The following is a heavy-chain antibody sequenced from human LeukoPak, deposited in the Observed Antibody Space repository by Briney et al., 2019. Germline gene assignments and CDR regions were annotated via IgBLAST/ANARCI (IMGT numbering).Heavy chain of an antibody. CDR2: MNPNSGST. J-gene: IGHJ5*02. D-gene: IGHD6-6*01. CDR3: ARAWQLGGFDP. CDR1: GYTFTSYD. Sequence: ASVKVSCKASGYTFTSYDISWVRQATGQGLEWMGWMNPNSGSTGYAQKFQGRVTMTRNTSISTAYMELSSLRSEDTAVYYCARAWQLGGFDPWGQGTLVTVSS. V-gene: IGHV1-8*01.